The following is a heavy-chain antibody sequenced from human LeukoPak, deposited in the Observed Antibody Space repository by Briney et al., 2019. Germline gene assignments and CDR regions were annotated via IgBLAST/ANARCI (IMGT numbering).Heavy chain of an antibody. D-gene: IGHD2-15*01. J-gene: IGHJ4*02. V-gene: IGHV3-7*01. CDR3: ATSPDSGGND. CDR1: GFAFSDFW. CDR2: IRHDGNDK. Sequence: GGSLRLSCAASGFAFSDFWMSWVRQAPGKGLEWVANIRHDGNDKNYVPSVRGRFTISRDNAQNSLYLQMNRLTVEDTAVYYCATSPDSGGNDWGQGTLVTVSS.